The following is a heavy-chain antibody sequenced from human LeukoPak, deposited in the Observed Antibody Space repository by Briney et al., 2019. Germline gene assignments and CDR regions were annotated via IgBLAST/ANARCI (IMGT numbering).Heavy chain of an antibody. CDR1: GFTFSSYT. CDR2: IGTSSTTI. V-gene: IGHV3-48*01. Sequence: GGSLRLSCAASGFTFSSYTMNWVRQPPGKGLEWVSNIGTSSTTIYYADSVKGRFTISRDDSKNTLYLQMNSLRAEDTAVYYCAKDPFGYCSSTSCPYWGQGTLVTVSS. CDR3: AKDPFGYCSSTSCPY. J-gene: IGHJ4*02. D-gene: IGHD2-2*03.